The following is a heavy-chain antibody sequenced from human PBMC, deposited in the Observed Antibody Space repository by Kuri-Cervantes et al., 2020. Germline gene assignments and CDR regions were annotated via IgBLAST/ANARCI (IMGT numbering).Heavy chain of an antibody. D-gene: IGHD6-13*01. V-gene: IGHV3-74*01. CDR1: GFTFSSYW. CDR2: ISSDGSST. J-gene: IGHJ4*02. CDR3: ANDVGVAAAGQEGNDY. Sequence: GGSLRLSCAASGFTFSSYWMHWVRQAPGKGLVWVPRISSDGSSTIYADSVKGRFTISRDNAKNTLSLQMNSLRAEDTAVYYCANDVGVAAAGQEGNDYWGQGTLVTVSS.